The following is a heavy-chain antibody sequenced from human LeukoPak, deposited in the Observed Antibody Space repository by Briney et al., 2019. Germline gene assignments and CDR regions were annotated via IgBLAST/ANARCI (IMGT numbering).Heavy chain of an antibody. J-gene: IGHJ5*02. D-gene: IGHD2-21*01. CDR1: GYTFISYD. CDR3: ARRGATSPPNIYCGGDCYTRNWFDP. CDR2: MNPNSGNT. V-gene: IGHV1-8*01. Sequence: ASVKVSCKASGYTFISYDINWVRQATGQGLEWMGCMNPNSGNTGYAQKFQGRVTMTRNTSISTAYMELSSLRSEDTAVYYCARRGATSPPNIYCGGDCYTRNWFDPWGQGTQVTVSS.